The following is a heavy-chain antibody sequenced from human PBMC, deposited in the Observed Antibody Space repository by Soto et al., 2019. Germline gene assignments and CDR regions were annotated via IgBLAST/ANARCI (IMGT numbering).Heavy chain of an antibody. D-gene: IGHD3-9*01. Sequence: SETLSLTCTVSGGSVSSGSYYWSWIRQPPGKGLEWIGYIYYSGSTNYNPSLKSRVTISVDTSKNQFSLKLSSVTAAETAVYYREREASDFDWLRNYYSGMDVWGHGTTVTVSS. CDR3: EREASDFDWLRNYYSGMDV. CDR2: IYYSGST. J-gene: IGHJ6*02. V-gene: IGHV4-61*01. CDR1: GGSVSSGSYY.